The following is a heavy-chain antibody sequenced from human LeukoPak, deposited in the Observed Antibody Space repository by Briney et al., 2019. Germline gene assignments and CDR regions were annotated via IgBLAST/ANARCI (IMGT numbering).Heavy chain of an antibody. V-gene: IGHV3-23*01. D-gene: IGHD2-15*01. CDR3: AKDNRWVVVVAAHNWFDP. CDR2: ISGSGGST. J-gene: IGHJ5*02. CDR1: GFTFSSYA. Sequence: PGGSLRLSCAASGFTFSSYAMSWVRQAPGKGLEWVSAISGSGGSTYYADSVKGRFTISRDNSKNTLYLQMNSLRAEDTAVYCCAKDNRWVVVVAAHNWFDPWGQGTLVTVSS.